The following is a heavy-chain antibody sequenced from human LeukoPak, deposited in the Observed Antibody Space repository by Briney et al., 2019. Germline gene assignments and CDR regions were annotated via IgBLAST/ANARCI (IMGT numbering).Heavy chain of an antibody. V-gene: IGHV3-7*01. CDR1: GFTVFNYW. CDR3: ARDLGQYYDTSDNWFDP. D-gene: IGHD3-22*01. CDR2: INLDGSQK. J-gene: IGHJ5*02. Sequence: GGSLRLSCAASGFTVFNYWMSWVRQAPGKGLEWVANINLDGSQKYYVDSLKGRFTISRDNAKNSLYLQMDSLRAEDTAVYYCARDLGQYYDTSDNWFDPWGQGTLVTVSS.